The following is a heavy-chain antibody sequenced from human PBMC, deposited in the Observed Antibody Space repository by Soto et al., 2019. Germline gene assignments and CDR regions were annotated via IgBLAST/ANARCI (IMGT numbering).Heavy chain of an antibody. V-gene: IGHV1-3*01. D-gene: IGHD3-22*01. Sequence: GASVKVSCKASGYTFTNYAMHWVRQAPGQRLEWMGWINAGNGNTKFSQKFQGRVTITRDTSASTAYMELSSLRSEDTAVYYCARTYYYDSGGYYPFDYWGQGALVTV. CDR2: INAGNGNT. CDR3: ARTYYYDSGGYYPFDY. CDR1: GYTFTNYA. J-gene: IGHJ4*02.